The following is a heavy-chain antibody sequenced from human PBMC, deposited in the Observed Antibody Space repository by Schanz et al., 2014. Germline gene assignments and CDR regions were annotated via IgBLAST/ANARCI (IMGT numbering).Heavy chain of an antibody. CDR3: TRVTISPGGHGLDV. V-gene: IGHV3-48*01. Sequence: EVHLVESGGGLVQPGGSLRLSCAASGITFSSHSFNWVRQAPGKGLEWISYITYNGGTIYYADSVKGRFTISRDNAKNSLYLQMSSLKSEDTALYYCTRVTISPGGHGLDVWGQGTTVTVSS. D-gene: IGHD3-16*01. CDR2: ITYNGGTI. CDR1: GITFSSHS. J-gene: IGHJ6*02.